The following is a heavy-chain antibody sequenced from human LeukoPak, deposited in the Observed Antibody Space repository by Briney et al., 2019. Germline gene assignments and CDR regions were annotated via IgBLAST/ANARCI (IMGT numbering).Heavy chain of an antibody. CDR3: ARDADYYGSGSPAYMDV. J-gene: IGHJ6*03. D-gene: IGHD3-10*01. CDR2: TYYRYKWYN. V-gene: IGHV6-1*01. Sequence: SQTLSLTCAISGDSVSSNSAAWNWIRQSPSRGLEWLGRTYYRYKWYNDYAVSVKSRITINPDTSKNQFSLQLNSVTPEDTAVYYCARDADYYGSGSPAYMDVWGKGTTVTISS. CDR1: GDSVSSNSAA.